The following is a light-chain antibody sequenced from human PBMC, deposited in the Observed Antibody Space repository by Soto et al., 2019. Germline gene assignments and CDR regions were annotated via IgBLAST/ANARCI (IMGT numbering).Light chain of an antibody. CDR3: QQYNNCPRT. Sequence: EIVMTQSPATLSVSPGGRATLSCRASQSISDTLAWYQQKPGQAPRLLIHGASTRATGFPGRFSGSGSGTDFTLTISSLQSEDFAVYYCQQYNNCPRTFGQGTKVDNK. J-gene: IGKJ1*01. CDR2: GAS. CDR1: QSISDT. V-gene: IGKV3-15*01.